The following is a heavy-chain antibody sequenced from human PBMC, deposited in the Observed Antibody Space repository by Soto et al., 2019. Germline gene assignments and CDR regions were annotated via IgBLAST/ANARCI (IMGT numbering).Heavy chain of an antibody. CDR1: GGTFSSYT. CDR3: AREMATIYFDS. J-gene: IGHJ4*02. Sequence: QVQLVQSGAEVKKPGSSVKVSCKASGGTFSSYTISWVRQAPGQGLEWMGRIIPILGIANYAQKFQGRVTXTXXKSTSTAYMELSSLRSEDTAVYYCAREMATIYFDSWGQGTLVTVSS. D-gene: IGHD5-12*01. V-gene: IGHV1-69*08. CDR2: IIPILGIA.